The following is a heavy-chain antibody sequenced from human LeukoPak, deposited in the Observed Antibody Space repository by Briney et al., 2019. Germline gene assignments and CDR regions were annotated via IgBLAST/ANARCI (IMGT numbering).Heavy chain of an antibody. CDR2: IYYSGST. D-gene: IGHD3-3*01. Sequence: SETLSLTCTVSGGSISSYYWSWIRQPPGKGLEWIAYIYYSGSTYYNPSLKSRVTISVDTSKNQFSLKLSSVTAADTAVYYCAREKILRFFGWFDPWGQGTLVTVSS. J-gene: IGHJ5*02. CDR1: GGSISSYY. CDR3: AREKILRFFGWFDP. V-gene: IGHV4-59*12.